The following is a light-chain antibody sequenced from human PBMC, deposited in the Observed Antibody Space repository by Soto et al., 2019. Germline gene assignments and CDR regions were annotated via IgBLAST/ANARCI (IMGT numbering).Light chain of an antibody. CDR3: CSYAGSSTFYV. CDR1: SSDVGSYNL. V-gene: IGLV2-23*02. CDR2: EVS. J-gene: IGLJ1*01. Sequence: QSALTQPAPVSGSPGQSITISCTGTSSDVGSYNLISWYQQYPDKAPKLMIYEVSKRPSGVSNRFSGSKSGNTASLTISGLQAEDEADYYCCSYAGSSTFYVFGSGTKLTVL.